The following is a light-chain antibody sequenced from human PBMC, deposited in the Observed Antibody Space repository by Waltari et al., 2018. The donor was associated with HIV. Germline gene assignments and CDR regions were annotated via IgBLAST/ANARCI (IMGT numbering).Light chain of an antibody. V-gene: IGKV3-20*01. Sequence: VLTQSPDTLSLSPGEGAVLPCRASQSVNSNSLAWYQQKPGQAPRLLIFAASSRATGIPDRFSGSGSGTDFTLAISGLKPEDFATYYCQQYGSSPQTFGQGTKLEIK. J-gene: IGKJ2*01. CDR2: AAS. CDR1: QSVNSNS. CDR3: QQYGSSPQT.